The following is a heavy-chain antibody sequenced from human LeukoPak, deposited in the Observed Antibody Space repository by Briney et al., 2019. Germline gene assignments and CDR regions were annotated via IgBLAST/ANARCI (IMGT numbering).Heavy chain of an antibody. CDR2: IYPGDSDT. CDR1: GYSFSSYW. Sequence: GESLKISCKGSGYSFSSYWIGWVRQVPGKGLEWMGIIYPGDSDTRYSPSFQGQVAISADKSISTAYLQWSSLKASDTAMYYCARLKPYCSGGSCYLHEFDYWGQGTLVTVSS. J-gene: IGHJ4*02. V-gene: IGHV5-51*01. D-gene: IGHD2-15*01. CDR3: ARLKPYCSGGSCYLHEFDY.